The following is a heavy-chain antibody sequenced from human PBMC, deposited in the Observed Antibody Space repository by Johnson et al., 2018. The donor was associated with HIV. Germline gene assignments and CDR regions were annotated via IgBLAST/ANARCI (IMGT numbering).Heavy chain of an antibody. CDR3: AKDPGWFGEPGDAFDI. V-gene: IGHV3-23*04. Sequence: VQLVESGGGLLQPGGSLRLSCAASGYSFDSHAMNWVRQGPGKGLEWVSVISGSGGSTYYADSVKGRFTISRDNSKNTLYLQMNSLRAEDTAVYYCAKDPGWFGEPGDAFDIWGQGTMVTVSS. D-gene: IGHD3-10*01. CDR2: ISGSGGST. J-gene: IGHJ3*02. CDR1: GYSFDSHA.